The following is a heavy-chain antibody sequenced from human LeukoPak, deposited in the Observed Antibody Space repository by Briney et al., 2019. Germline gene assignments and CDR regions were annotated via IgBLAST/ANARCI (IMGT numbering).Heavy chain of an antibody. D-gene: IGHD2-8*01. CDR2: ISYDGRQK. J-gene: IGHJ4*02. CDR1: GFTFSTYA. Sequence: GRSQTLSCAASGFTFSTYAMHWVRQAPGKGLEWVAVISYDGRQKYYADSVKGRFTISRDNFKNTLFLQMNSLRDGDTAVYYCTRVYLERLTAGYFDHWGQGTLVTVSP. V-gene: IGHV3-30*14. CDR3: TRVYLERLTAGYFDH.